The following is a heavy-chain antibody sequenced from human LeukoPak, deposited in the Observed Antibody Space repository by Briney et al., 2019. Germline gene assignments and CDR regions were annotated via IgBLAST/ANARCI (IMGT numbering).Heavy chain of an antibody. J-gene: IGHJ4*02. CDR3: AREAGSTPNFDY. Sequence: SGGSLRLSCAASGFTFDDYGMSWVRQVPGKGLEWISYVSNSGDTKYYTESVKGRFTISRDNAKKSLFLQLNSLRADDTAVYCCAREAGSTPNFDYWGQGALVIVSS. CDR2: VSNSGDTK. CDR1: GFTFDDYG. D-gene: IGHD5/OR15-5a*01. V-gene: IGHV3-48*01.